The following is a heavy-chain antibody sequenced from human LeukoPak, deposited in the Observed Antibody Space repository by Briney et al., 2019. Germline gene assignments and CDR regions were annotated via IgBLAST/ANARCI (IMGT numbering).Heavy chain of an antibody. CDR2: IYYSGST. J-gene: IGHJ4*02. CDR3: ARLSVAGTINYFDY. Sequence: SETLSLTCTVSGGSISSSSYYWGWIRQPPGKGLEWIGSIYYSGSTYYNPSLKSRVTISVDTSKNQFSLKLSSVTAADTAVYYCARLSVAGTINYFDYWGQGTLVTVSS. V-gene: IGHV4-39*01. CDR1: GGSISSSSYY. D-gene: IGHD6-19*01.